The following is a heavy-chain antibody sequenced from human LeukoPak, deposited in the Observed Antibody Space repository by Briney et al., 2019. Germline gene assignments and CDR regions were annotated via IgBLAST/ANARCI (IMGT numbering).Heavy chain of an antibody. V-gene: IGHV4-34*01. D-gene: IGHD2-15*01. CDR3: ASRPMVAADYYFDF. Sequence: SETLSLTCAVFGGSFSGNYWNWIRQSPGKRLEWIGEVNHSGSTDYNPSLRSRVTISADMSKNQFSLKLSSVTAADTAVYYCASRPMVAADYYFDFWGQGTLATVSS. J-gene: IGHJ4*02. CDR2: VNHSGST. CDR1: GGSFSGNY.